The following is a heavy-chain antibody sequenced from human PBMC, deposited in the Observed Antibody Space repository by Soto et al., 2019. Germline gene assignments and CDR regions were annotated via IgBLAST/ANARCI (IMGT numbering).Heavy chain of an antibody. J-gene: IGHJ5*02. CDR3: ARGGFIIQHVVKGFDT. CDR1: GYTFNDYH. CDR2: INAKSGDT. V-gene: IGHV1-2*02. D-gene: IGHD1-1*01. Sequence: RASVKVSCKASGYTFNDYHIHWVRQAPGQGLEWMGGINAKSGDTRYGQKFQGRITMTRDTSISTVYMELSGLTSDDTAVYYCARGGFIIQHVVKGFDTWGQGTLVTVSS.